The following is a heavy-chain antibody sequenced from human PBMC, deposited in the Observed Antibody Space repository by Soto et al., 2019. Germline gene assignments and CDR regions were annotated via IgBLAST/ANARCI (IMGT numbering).Heavy chain of an antibody. V-gene: IGHV5-51*01. CDR2: IYPGDSDT. D-gene: IGHD3-16*01. CDR1: GYRFSTYW. J-gene: IGHJ6*02. CDR3: ARYVDTLEYNGMDV. Sequence: PGESLKISCKGSGYRFSTYWIVWVRQMPGKGLEWMGRIYPGDSDTRYSPSFQGQVTMSADGSISTAYLQLGRLKASDTAMYYCARYVDTLEYNGMDVWGQGTSVTVSS.